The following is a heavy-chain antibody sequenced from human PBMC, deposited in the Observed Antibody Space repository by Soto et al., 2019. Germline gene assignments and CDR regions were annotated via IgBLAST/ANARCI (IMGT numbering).Heavy chain of an antibody. V-gene: IGHV3-9*01. J-gene: IGHJ4*02. CDR3: VKDSTVSGVRQGLDF. Sequence: EVQLVESGGGLVQPGGSLRLSCAVSGFTFDDYAMHWVRQAPGKGLEWVAGIIWNSAYIVYADSVKGRFTISRDNAKNSLYLQMNSLRAEDTALYYCVKDSTVSGVRQGLDFWGRGTLVTASS. CDR2: IIWNSAYI. CDR1: GFTFDDYA. D-gene: IGHD6-19*01.